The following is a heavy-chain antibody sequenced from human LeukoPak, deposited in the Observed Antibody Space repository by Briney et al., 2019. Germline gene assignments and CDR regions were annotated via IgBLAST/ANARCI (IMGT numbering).Heavy chain of an antibody. D-gene: IGHD6-19*01. Sequence: GGSLRLSCEASGFTFGNYAMNWVRQAPGKGLEWVGRIKSKTDGGTTDYAAPVKGRFTISRDDSKNTLYLQMNSLKTEDTAVYYCTTRSLAVAGTDYWGQGTLITVSS. CDR2: IKSKTDGGTT. V-gene: IGHV3-15*07. CDR3: TTRSLAVAGTDY. J-gene: IGHJ4*02. CDR1: GFTFGNYA.